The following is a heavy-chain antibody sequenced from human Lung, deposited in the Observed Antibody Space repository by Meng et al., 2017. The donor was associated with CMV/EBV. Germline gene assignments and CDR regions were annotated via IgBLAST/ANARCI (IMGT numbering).Heavy chain of an antibody. CDR3: VRESNYNVLDY. CDR1: GFTVGSFA. D-gene: IGHD1-7*01. Sequence: SCAASGFTVGSFAMDWVRQAPGEGLEWVASISYDGDNKHYADSVKGRFTISRDNSKNTLYLQMRSLRVEDTAVYYCVRESNYNVLDYWGQGSLVTVSS. V-gene: IGHV3-30-3*01. CDR2: ISYDGDNK. J-gene: IGHJ4*02.